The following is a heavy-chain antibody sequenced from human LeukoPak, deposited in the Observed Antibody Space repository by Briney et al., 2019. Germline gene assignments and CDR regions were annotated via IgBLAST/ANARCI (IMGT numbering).Heavy chain of an antibody. CDR3: ARDSPSGYQLLYGTYYYYGMDV. Sequence: ASVTVSCKASGYTFTSYGISWVRQAPGQGLEWMGWISAYNGNTNYAQKLQGRVTMTTDTSTSTAYMELRSLRSDDTAVYYCARDSPSGYQLLYGTYYYYGMDVWGQGTTVTVSS. CDR2: ISAYNGNT. D-gene: IGHD2-2*02. J-gene: IGHJ6*02. V-gene: IGHV1-18*01. CDR1: GYTFTSYG.